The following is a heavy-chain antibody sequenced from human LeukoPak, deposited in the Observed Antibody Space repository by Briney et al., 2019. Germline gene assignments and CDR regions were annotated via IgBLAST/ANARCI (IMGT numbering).Heavy chain of an antibody. CDR2: ISGSGSTI. V-gene: IGHV3-11*04. Sequence: GGSLRLSCAASGSTFSDYYMSWIRQAPGKGLEWVSYISGSGSTIYYADSVKGRFTISRDNAKNSLYLQMNSLRAEDTAVYYCARASTVWYYDSSGSEMDVWGKGTTVTVSS. CDR1: GSTFSDYY. D-gene: IGHD3-22*01. CDR3: ARASTVWYYDSSGSEMDV. J-gene: IGHJ6*04.